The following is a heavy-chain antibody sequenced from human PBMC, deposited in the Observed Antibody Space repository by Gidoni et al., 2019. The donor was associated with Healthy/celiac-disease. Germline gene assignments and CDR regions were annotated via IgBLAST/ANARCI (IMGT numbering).Heavy chain of an antibody. Sequence: QVQLVQSGAEVKKPGSSVTVSCKASGGTFSSYAISWVRQAPGQGLEWMGGIIPIFGTANYAQKFQGRVTITADESTSTAYMELSSLRSEDTAVYYCAREPNRNLDGYYGMDVWGQGTTVTVSS. V-gene: IGHV1-69*01. CDR1: GGTFSSYA. CDR2: IIPIFGTA. CDR3: AREPNRNLDGYYGMDV. D-gene: IGHD3-3*01. J-gene: IGHJ6*02.